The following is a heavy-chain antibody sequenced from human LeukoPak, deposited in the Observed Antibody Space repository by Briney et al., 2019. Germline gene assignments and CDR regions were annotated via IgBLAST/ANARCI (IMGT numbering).Heavy chain of an antibody. Sequence: PSETLSLTCIVSGDSISSTSYYWAWIRQPPGKGLEWIGNIYYLGSTYYNPSLKSRVTISVDTSKNQFSLKLSSVTAADTAVYYCARRPSSTRGSNWDYWGQGTLVTVSS. D-gene: IGHD5-12*01. V-gene: IGHV4-39*07. CDR2: IYYLGST. J-gene: IGHJ4*02. CDR3: ARRPSSTRGSNWDY. CDR1: GDSISSTSYY.